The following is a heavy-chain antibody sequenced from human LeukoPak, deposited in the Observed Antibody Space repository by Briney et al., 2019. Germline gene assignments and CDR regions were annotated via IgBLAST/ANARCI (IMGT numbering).Heavy chain of an antibody. Sequence: TGGSLRLSCAASGFTFSSYAMSWVRQAPGKGLEWVSAISGSGGSTYYADSVKGRFTISRDNSKNTLYLQMNSLRAEDTAVYYCAKEGRYNWNDGVSGYFDYWGQGTLVTVSS. J-gene: IGHJ4*02. D-gene: IGHD1-20*01. CDR2: ISGSGGST. CDR3: AKEGRYNWNDGVSGYFDY. CDR1: GFTFSSYA. V-gene: IGHV3-23*01.